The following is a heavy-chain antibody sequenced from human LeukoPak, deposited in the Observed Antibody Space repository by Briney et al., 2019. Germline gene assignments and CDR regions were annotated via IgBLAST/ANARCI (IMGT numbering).Heavy chain of an antibody. D-gene: IGHD2-2*01. CDR3: ARDRRFSGYCSSTSCLNWFDP. CDR1: GGTFSSYA. CDR2: INTNAGNP. J-gene: IGHJ5*02. V-gene: IGHV7-4-1*02. Sequence: ASVKVSCKASGGTFSSYAISWVRQAPGQGLEWMGWINTNAGNPTYAQGFTGRFVFSLDTSVSTAYLQISSLKAEDTAVYYCARDRRFSGYCSSTSCLNWFDPWGQGTLVTVSS.